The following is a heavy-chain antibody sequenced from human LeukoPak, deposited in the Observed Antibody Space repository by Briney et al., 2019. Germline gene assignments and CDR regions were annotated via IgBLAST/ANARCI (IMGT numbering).Heavy chain of an antibody. CDR2: ISSSGSTI. CDR1: GFTFSDYY. V-gene: IGHV3-11*04. D-gene: IGHD2-15*01. J-gene: IGHJ3*02. CDR3: ARPLSYCSGGSCYRGSRAGAFDI. Sequence: PGGSLRLSCAASGFTFSDYYMSWIRQAPGKGLEWVSYISSSGSTIYYADSVKGRFTISRDNAKNSLYLQMNSLRAEDTAVYYCARPLSYCSGGSCYRGSRAGAFDIWGQGTMVTVSS.